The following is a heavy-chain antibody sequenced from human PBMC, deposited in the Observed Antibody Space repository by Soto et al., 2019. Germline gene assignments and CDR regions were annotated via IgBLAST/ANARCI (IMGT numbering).Heavy chain of an antibody. J-gene: IGHJ5*02. Sequence: SETLSLTCTVSGGSISRNYWSWIRQPPGKGLEWVGYIYYSGSTNYNPSLKSRVTISVDTSKNQFSLKLSSVTAADTALYYCARLPWADYGGIFDPWGQGTLVTVSS. CDR3: ARLPWADYGGIFDP. CDR1: GGSISRNY. CDR2: IYYSGST. V-gene: IGHV4-59*01. D-gene: IGHD4-17*01.